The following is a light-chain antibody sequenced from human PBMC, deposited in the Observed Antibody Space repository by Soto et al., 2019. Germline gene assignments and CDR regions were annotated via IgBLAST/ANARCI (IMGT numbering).Light chain of an antibody. V-gene: IGKV1-5*01. J-gene: IGKJ1*01. CDR3: QQYNDYSGM. CDR2: DAS. Sequence: DIHMTQSPSTLSASLGDRVTITFRASQSISRWLAWHQQKPGKAPRLLIYDASNLQRGVPSRFSGSGSGTEFTLTITSLQPEDFATYYCQQYNDYSGMFGQGTKVDIK. CDR1: QSISRW.